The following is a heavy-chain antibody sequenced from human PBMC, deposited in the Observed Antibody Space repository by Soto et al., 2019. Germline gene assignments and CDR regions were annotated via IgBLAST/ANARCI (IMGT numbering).Heavy chain of an antibody. CDR1: GFAFTNAW. D-gene: IGHD1-26*01. CDR3: TTRHYLHGMDV. J-gene: IGHJ6*02. Sequence: EVQLVESGGGLVKPGGSLRLSCAASGFAFTNAWMNWVRQAPGKGLEWVGRIKSKTDGGTTDYAAPVQGRFTISRDDSKKTLDVQMNSLKTEDTAVYYCTTRHYLHGMDVWGQGTTVTVSS. V-gene: IGHV3-15*07. CDR2: IKSKTDGGTT.